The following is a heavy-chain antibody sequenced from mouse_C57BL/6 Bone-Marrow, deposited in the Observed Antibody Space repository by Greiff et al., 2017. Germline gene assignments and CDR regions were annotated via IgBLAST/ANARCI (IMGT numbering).Heavy chain of an antibody. Sequence: QVQLQQSGAELVMPGASVKLSCKASGYTFTSYWMHWVKQRPGQGLEWIGEIDPSDSYTNYNQKFKGKSTLTVDKSSSTAYMQLSSLTSEDSAVYYCARGGWLLLFAYWGQGTLVTVSA. CDR1: GYTFTSYW. D-gene: IGHD2-3*01. CDR2: IDPSDSYT. J-gene: IGHJ3*01. V-gene: IGHV1-69*01. CDR3: ARGGWLLLFAY.